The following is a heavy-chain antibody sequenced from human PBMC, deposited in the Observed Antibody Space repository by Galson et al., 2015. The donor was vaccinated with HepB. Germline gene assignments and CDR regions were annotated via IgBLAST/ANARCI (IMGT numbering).Heavy chain of an antibody. Sequence: SVKVSCKASGYTFTSYGISWVRQAPGQGLEWMGWISAYNGNTNYAQKLQGRVTMTTDTSTSTAYMELRSLRSDDTAVYYCARDRGTKYYDSSGYYTRYYYYGMDVWGQGTTVTVSS. CDR2: ISAYNGNT. CDR3: ARDRGTKYYDSSGYYTRYYYYGMDV. CDR1: GYTFTSYG. D-gene: IGHD3-22*01. J-gene: IGHJ6*02. V-gene: IGHV1-18*04.